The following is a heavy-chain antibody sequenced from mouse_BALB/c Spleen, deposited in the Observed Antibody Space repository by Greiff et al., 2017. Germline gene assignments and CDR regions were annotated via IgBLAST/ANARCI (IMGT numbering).Heavy chain of an antibody. J-gene: IGHJ2*01. CDR1: GFTFSSYG. D-gene: IGHD2-4*01. Sequence: EVKLVESGGDLVKPGGSLKLSCAASGFTFSSYGMSWVRQTPDKRLEWDATISSGGSYTYYPDSVKGRFTISRDNAKNTLYLQMSSLKSEDTAMYYCARHKTMITTFDYWGQGTTLTVSS. CDR2: ISSGGSYT. V-gene: IGHV5-6*01. CDR3: ARHKTMITTFDY.